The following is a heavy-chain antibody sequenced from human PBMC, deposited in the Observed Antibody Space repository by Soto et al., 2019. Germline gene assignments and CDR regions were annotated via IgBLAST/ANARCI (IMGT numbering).Heavy chain of an antibody. CDR1: GFTFSSYG. Sequence: GGSLRLSCAASGFTFSSYGMHWVRQAPGKGLEWVAVISYDGSNKYYADSVKGRFTISRDNSRNTLYLQMNSLRAEDTAVYYCAKDLRYCTNGVCPSFRGLYYYYGMDVWGQGTTVTVSS. D-gene: IGHD2-8*01. CDR2: ISYDGSNK. CDR3: AKDLRYCTNGVCPSFRGLYYYYGMDV. J-gene: IGHJ6*02. V-gene: IGHV3-30*18.